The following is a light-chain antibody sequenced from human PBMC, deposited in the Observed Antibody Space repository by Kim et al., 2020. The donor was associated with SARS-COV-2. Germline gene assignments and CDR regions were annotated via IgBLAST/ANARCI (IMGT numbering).Light chain of an antibody. CDR3: QQFNSYPIT. CDR2: DAS. V-gene: IGKV1-13*02. Sequence: ASVGDRVTITCRASQGISSALAWYQWKPGKAPKLLIYDASNLESGVPSRVSGSGSGTDFTLTISSLQPEDFATYYCQQFNSYPITFGQGTRLEIK. J-gene: IGKJ5*01. CDR1: QGISSA.